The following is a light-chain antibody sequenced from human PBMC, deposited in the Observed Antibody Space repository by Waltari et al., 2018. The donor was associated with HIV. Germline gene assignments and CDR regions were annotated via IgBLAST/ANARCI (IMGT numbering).Light chain of an antibody. CDR2: GNS. CDR1: SSTIGAGYD. CDR3: QSYDSSLSVWV. Sequence: QSVLPQPPSVSGAPGQRVTISCTGSSSTIGAGYDVHWYQQLPGTAPKLLIYGNSNRPSGVPDRFAGSKSCTSSSLALPGLLAEDEAVYYCQSYDSSLSVWVFGGGTKLTVL. V-gene: IGLV1-40*01. J-gene: IGLJ3*02.